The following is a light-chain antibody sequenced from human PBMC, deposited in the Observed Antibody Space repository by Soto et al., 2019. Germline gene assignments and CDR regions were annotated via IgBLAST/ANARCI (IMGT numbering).Light chain of an antibody. Sequence: DIPMTQSPTSLSASVGDRVTITCRASQDIRNFVAWYQQKPGKAPKLLIYAASTLQSVVPSRFSGSGSGTDFTLTINILQPEDVATYSCQKYCSVPVFGPGTKLEIK. J-gene: IGKJ3*01. CDR2: AAS. CDR1: QDIRNF. CDR3: QKYCSVPV. V-gene: IGKV1-27*01.